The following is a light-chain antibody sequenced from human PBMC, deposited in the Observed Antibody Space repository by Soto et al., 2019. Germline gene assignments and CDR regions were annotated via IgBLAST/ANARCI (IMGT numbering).Light chain of an antibody. CDR1: SSDVGNYNL. J-gene: IGLJ2*01. CDR3: CSYAGSSIVV. Sequence: QSALTQPASVSGSPGQSITISCTGSSSDVGNYNLVSWYQQQPGKAPKVMIYEVSKRPSGVSNRFSGSKSGNTASLTISGLQAEDEADYYFCSYAGSSIVVFGGGTKLTVL. V-gene: IGLV2-23*02. CDR2: EVS.